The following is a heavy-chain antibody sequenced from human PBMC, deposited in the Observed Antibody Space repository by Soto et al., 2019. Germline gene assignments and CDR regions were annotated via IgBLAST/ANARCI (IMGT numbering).Heavy chain of an antibody. CDR2: ISGSSGYT. CDR3: ARGLGYCNVGSCSGAFDM. V-gene: IGHV3-23*01. D-gene: IGHD2-15*01. Sequence: GGSLRLSCAASGFSFSNSGMSWVRQAPGKGLEWVSGISGSSGYTDYADSVKGRFITSRDNSKNTLYLQMNSLRAEDTAVYYCARGLGYCNVGSCSGAFDMWGQGTMVTVSS. J-gene: IGHJ3*02. CDR1: GFSFSNSG.